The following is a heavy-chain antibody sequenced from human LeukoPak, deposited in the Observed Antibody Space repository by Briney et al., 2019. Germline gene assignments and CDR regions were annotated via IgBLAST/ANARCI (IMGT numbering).Heavy chain of an antibody. CDR3: AREARYSSSWYADY. CDR1: GFTFSNFA. D-gene: IGHD6-13*01. Sequence: GGSLRLSCAASGFTFSNFALSWVRQAPGKGLEWVSAISGSGDSTYYADSVKGRFTISRDNAKNSLYLQMNSLRAEDTAVYYCAREARYSSSWYADYWGQGSLVTVSS. V-gene: IGHV3-23*01. J-gene: IGHJ4*02. CDR2: ISGSGDST.